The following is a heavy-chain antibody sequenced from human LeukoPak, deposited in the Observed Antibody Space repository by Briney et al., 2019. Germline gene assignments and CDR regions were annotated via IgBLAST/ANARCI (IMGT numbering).Heavy chain of an antibody. CDR2: ISYDGSNK. J-gene: IGHJ4*02. Sequence: GGSLRLSCAASGFTFSNYGMHWVRQAPGKGLEWVAVISYDGSNKYYADSVKGRFTISRDNSKNTLYLQMNSLRAEDTAVYYCAKDRYYYDSSGYPGHWGQGTLVTVSS. CDR1: GFTFSNYG. V-gene: IGHV3-30*18. D-gene: IGHD3-22*01. CDR3: AKDRYYYDSSGYPGH.